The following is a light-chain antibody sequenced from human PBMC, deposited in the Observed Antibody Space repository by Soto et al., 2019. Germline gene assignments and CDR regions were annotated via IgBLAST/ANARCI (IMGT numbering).Light chain of an antibody. J-gene: IGKJ1*01. Sequence: DIQMTQSPSTLSASVGDRVTITCRASQSISSWLAWYQQKPGKAPKLLIYMASSLESGFPSRFSGSGSGTEFTLTISSLQPDDFATYYCQHYNSYPWTFGQGTKVEIK. CDR1: QSISSW. CDR2: MAS. V-gene: IGKV1-5*03. CDR3: QHYNSYPWT.